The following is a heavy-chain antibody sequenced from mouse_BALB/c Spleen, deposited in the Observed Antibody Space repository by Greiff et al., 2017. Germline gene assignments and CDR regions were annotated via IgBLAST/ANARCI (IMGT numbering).Heavy chain of an antibody. CDR2: ISSGGGST. CDR1: GFAFSSYD. D-gene: IGHD2-2*01. Sequence: LVESGGGLVKPGGSLKLSCAASGFAFSSYDMSWVRQTPEKRLEWVAYISSGGGSTYYPDTVKGRFTISRDNAKNTLYLQMSSLKSEDTAMYYCARSYGNDDAHDYWGQGTTLTVSS. J-gene: IGHJ2*01. V-gene: IGHV5-12-1*01. CDR3: ARSYGNDDAHDY.